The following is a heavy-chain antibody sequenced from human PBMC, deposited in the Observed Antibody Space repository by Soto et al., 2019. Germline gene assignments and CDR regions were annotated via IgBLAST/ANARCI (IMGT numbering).Heavy chain of an antibody. CDR2: ISAYNGNT. CDR3: ARDGGFGVVIIHYYYGMDG. V-gene: IGHV1-18*01. CDR1: GYTFTSYG. Sequence: GASVKVSCKASGYTFTSYGISWVRQAPGQGLEWMGWISAYNGNTNYAQKLQGRVTMTTDTSTSTAYMELRSLRSDDTAVYYCARDGGFGVVIIHYYYGMDGWGQGTTVTVSS. J-gene: IGHJ6*02. D-gene: IGHD3-3*01.